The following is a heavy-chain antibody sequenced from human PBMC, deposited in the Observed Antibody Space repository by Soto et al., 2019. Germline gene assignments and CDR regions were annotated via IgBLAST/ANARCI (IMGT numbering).Heavy chain of an antibody. D-gene: IGHD3-3*01. CDR3: GRGPDFGGFDA. CDR1: GYTFTVYY. Sequence: QVQLVQSGAEVKKPGASVKVSCMSSGYTFTVYYIHWLRQAPGQGPEWLGLINPDSGDTSYAQKFRCWVTMTRDTSFSTAYMELKRLTSDDTAVYFCGRGPDFGGFDAWGQGTVVTVSS. CDR2: INPDSGDT. J-gene: IGHJ3*01. V-gene: IGHV1-2*04.